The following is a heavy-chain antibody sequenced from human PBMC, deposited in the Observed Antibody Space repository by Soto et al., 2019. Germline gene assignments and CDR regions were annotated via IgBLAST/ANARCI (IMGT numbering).Heavy chain of an antibody. CDR1: GYTFTRYA. V-gene: IGHV1-3*01. CDR3: AIPYYDILTGPSYAFDI. CDR2: INAGNGNT. J-gene: IGHJ3*02. D-gene: IGHD3-9*01. Sequence: GASVKVSCKASGYTFTRYAMHWVRQAPVQRLEWMGWINAGNGNTKYSQKFQGRVTITRDTSASTAYMELSSLRSEDTAVYYCAIPYYDILTGPSYAFDIWGQGTMVTVSS.